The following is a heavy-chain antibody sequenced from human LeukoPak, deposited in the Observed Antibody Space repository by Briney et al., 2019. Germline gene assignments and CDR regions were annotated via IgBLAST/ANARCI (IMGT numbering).Heavy chain of an antibody. CDR1: GFTFSNYA. J-gene: IGHJ5*02. D-gene: IGHD2-8*01. CDR2: LSVSASSA. V-gene: IGHV3-23*01. Sequence: GGSLRLSCAASGFTFSNYAMSWVRQAPGKGLDWVSALSVSASSAYYAHSVKGRFTISRDNSKNTLYLQLNSLRAEDTAVYYCATGDIGIVLTWGQGTLVTVSS. CDR3: ATGDIGIVLT.